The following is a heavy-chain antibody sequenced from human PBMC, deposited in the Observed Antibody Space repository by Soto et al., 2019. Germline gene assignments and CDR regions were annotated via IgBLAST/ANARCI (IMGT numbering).Heavy chain of an antibody. D-gene: IGHD3-16*01. CDR1: GFSLITSGMC. V-gene: IGHV2-70*01. Sequence: SGPTLVNPTQTLTLTCTFSGFSLITSGMCVSWIRQPPGKPLEWLALIDWDDDKYYSTSLETRLSKSKATFKYQVVLTMPNMDPVDTAKYYCARMGGLENSYYYYGMDVWGQGTTVTVSS. J-gene: IGHJ6*01. CDR3: ARMGGLENSYYYYGMDV. CDR2: IDWDDDK.